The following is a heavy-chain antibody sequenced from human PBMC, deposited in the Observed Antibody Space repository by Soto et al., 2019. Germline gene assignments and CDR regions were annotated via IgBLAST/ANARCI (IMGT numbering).Heavy chain of an antibody. V-gene: IGHV3-21*01. CDR2: ISSSSSYI. CDR3: ARDFMGIVGATLGMDV. Sequence: GGSLRLSCAASGFTFSSYSMNWVRQAPGKGLEWVSSISSSSSYIYYADSVKGRFTISRDNAKNSLYLQMNSLRAEDTAVYYCARDFMGIVGATLGMDVWGQGTTVTVSS. CDR1: GFTFSSYS. D-gene: IGHD1-26*01. J-gene: IGHJ6*02.